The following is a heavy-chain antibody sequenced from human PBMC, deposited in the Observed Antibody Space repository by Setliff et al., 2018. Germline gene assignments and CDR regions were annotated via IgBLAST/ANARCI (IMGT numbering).Heavy chain of an antibody. CDR3: ARTCSGSGCYAGLES. V-gene: IGHV3-66*02. J-gene: IGHJ4*02. D-gene: IGHD2-15*01. CDR1: GFTVSSNY. CDR2: IYSGGST. Sequence: PGGSLRLSCAASGFTVSSNYMSWVRQAPGKGLEWVSVIYSGGSTYYADSVKGRFTISRDNSKNTLYLQMNSLRPEDTAVYYCARTCSGSGCYAGLESWGQGTPVTVS.